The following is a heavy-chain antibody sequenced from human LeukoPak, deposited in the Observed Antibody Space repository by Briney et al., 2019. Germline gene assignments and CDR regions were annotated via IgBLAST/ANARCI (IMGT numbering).Heavy chain of an antibody. Sequence: SETLSLTCTVSGGSISSYYWSWIRQPAGKGLEWIGRIYTSGSTNYNPSLKSRVTMPVDTSKNQFSLKLSSVTAADTAVYYCARGYYDYVWGSSASANWFDPWGQGTLVTVSS. CDR3: ARGYYDYVWGSSASANWFDP. J-gene: IGHJ5*02. D-gene: IGHD3-16*01. CDR2: IYTSGST. CDR1: GGSISSYY. V-gene: IGHV4-4*07.